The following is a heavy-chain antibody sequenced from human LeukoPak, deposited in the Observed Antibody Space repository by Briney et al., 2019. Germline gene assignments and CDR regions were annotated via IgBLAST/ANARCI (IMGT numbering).Heavy chain of an antibody. CDR3: ARAKALTVTTDFDY. CDR1: GGSISSSNW. CDR2: IYHSGST. J-gene: IGHJ4*02. D-gene: IGHD4-17*01. V-gene: IGHV4-4*02. Sequence: PSGTLSLTCAVSGGSISSSNWWSWVRQPPGKGLEWIGEIYHSGSTNYNPSLKSRVTISVDKSKNQFSLKLSSVTAADTAVYYCARAKALTVTTDFDYWGQGTLVTVSS.